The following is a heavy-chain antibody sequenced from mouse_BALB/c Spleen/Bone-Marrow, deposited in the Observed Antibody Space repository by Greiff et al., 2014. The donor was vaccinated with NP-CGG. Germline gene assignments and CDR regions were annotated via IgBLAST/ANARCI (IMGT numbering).Heavy chain of an antibody. D-gene: IGHD2-10*02. CDR1: GYAFSSYW. CDR2: IYPGDGDT. Sequence: QVQLQQSGAELVRPGSSVKISCKASGYAFSSYWMNWVKQRPGQGLEWIGQIYPGDGDTNYNGKFKGKATLTADKSSSTAYMQLSSLTSEDSAAYFCARQYGNYFDYWGQGTTLTVSS. CDR3: ARQYGNYFDY. V-gene: IGHV1-80*01. J-gene: IGHJ2*01.